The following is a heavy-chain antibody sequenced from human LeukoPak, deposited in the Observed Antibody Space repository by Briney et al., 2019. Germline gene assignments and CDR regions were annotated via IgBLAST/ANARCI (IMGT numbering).Heavy chain of an antibody. Sequence: PGGSLRLSCAASGFTSSSYAMSWVRQAPGKGLEWVSAISGSGGSTYYADSVKGRFTISRDNSKNTLYLQMNSLRAEDTAVYYCAKGLRYFDWLFGFDYWGQGTLVTVSS. CDR3: AKGLRYFDWLFGFDY. CDR2: ISGSGGST. CDR1: GFTSSSYA. D-gene: IGHD3-9*01. J-gene: IGHJ4*02. V-gene: IGHV3-23*01.